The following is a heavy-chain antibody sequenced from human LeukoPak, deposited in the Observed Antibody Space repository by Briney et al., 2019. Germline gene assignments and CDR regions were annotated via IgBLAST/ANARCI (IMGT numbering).Heavy chain of an antibody. D-gene: IGHD6-19*01. CDR3: ARDSSGWVDPNDY. V-gene: IGHV1-69*04. Sequence: GAPVKVSCKASGGTFSSYAISWVRQAPGQGLEWMGRIIPILGIANHAQKFQGRVTITADKSTSTAYMELSSLRSEDTAVYYCARDSSGWVDPNDYWGQGTLVTVSS. CDR2: IIPILGIA. J-gene: IGHJ4*02. CDR1: GGTFSSYA.